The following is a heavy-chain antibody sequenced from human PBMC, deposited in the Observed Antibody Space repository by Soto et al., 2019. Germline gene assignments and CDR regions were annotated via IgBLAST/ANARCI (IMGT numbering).Heavy chain of an antibody. Sequence: EVQLLESGGGLVQPGGSLRLSCAASGFTFSSYAMSWVRQAPGKGLEWVSAISGSGGSTYYADSVKGRFTISRDNSKNSLYLQMNSLRAGDTAVYSCAKYGRWRVRFYYFGTDVWGQGTTVSVSS. D-gene: IGHD6-19*01. CDR1: GFTFSSYA. J-gene: IGHJ6*02. CDR2: ISGSGGST. V-gene: IGHV3-23*01. CDR3: AKYGRWRVRFYYFGTDV.